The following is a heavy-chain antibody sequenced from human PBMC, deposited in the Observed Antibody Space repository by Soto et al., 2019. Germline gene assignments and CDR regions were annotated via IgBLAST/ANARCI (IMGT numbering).Heavy chain of an antibody. Sequence: QVQLVQSGAEVKRPGASVRVSCKASGYTFTSYDINWVRQATGQGLEWLGWMNPNSGNTGYAQKFQGRITLTRSTSTSTAYMDLTSLRSEDTAVYYCARVINWGQGTMVTVSS. CDR2: MNPNSGNT. CDR1: GYTFTSYD. V-gene: IGHV1-8*01. J-gene: IGHJ3*01. CDR3: ARVIN.